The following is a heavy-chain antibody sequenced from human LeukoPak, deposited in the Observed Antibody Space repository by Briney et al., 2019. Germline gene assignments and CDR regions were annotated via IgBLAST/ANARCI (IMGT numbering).Heavy chain of an antibody. Sequence: PSETLSLTCTVSGGSISSSSYYWGWIRQPPGKGLEWIGSTYYSGSTYYNPSLKSRVTISVDTSKNQLSLKLSSVTAADTAVYYCARAYYYDLYYFDYWGQGTLVTVSS. CDR2: TYYSGST. CDR3: ARAYYYDLYYFDY. CDR1: GGSISSSSYY. D-gene: IGHD3-22*01. V-gene: IGHV4-39*07. J-gene: IGHJ4*02.